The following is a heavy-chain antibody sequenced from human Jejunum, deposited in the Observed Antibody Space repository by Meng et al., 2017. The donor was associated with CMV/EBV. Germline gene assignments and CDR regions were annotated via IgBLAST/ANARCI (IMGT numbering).Heavy chain of an antibody. CDR1: DDYT. CDR2: ISWGGGRA. J-gene: IGHJ6*02. V-gene: IGHV3-43*01. Sequence: DDYTMHWVRKLPGKGLEWVSLISWGGGRAYYAESVKGRFTISRDNNKNSLYLQMNSLRTEDTALYYCVKDRGAVTGNYYYYAMDVWGQGTTVTVSS. CDR3: VKDRGAVTGNYYYYAMDV. D-gene: IGHD3-16*01.